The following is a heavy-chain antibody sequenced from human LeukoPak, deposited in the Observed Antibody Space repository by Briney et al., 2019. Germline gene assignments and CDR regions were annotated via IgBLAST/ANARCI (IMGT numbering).Heavy chain of an antibody. J-gene: IGHJ2*01. Sequence: GASVKVSCKASGYTFTSYDINWVRQATGQGLEWMGWMNPNSGNTGYAQKFQGRVTMTRNTSISTAYMELSSLRSEDTAVYYCATTGAVAGTALFDLWGRGTLVTVSS. D-gene: IGHD6-19*01. V-gene: IGHV1-8*01. CDR2: MNPNSGNT. CDR3: ATTGAVAGTALFDL. CDR1: GYTFTSYD.